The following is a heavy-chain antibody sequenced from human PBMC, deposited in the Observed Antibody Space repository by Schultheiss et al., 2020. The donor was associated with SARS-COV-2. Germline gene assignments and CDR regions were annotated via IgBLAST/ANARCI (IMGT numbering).Heavy chain of an antibody. V-gene: IGHV4-4*07. CDR1: GGSISSYY. CDR3: AREGYYYGSGTKKYYYYMDV. CDR2: IYTSGST. D-gene: IGHD3-10*01. J-gene: IGHJ6*03. Sequence: SETLSLTCTVSGGSISSYYWSWIRQPAGKGLEWIGRIYTSGSTNYNPSLKSRVTMSVDTSKNQFSLKLSSVTAADTAVYYCAREGYYYGSGTKKYYYYMDVWGKGTTVTVSS.